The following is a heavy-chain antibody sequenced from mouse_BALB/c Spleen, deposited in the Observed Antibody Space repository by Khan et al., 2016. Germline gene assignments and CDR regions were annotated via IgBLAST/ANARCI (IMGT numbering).Heavy chain of an antibody. CDR3: SKWYGNYALDY. Sequence: QIQLVQSGPELKKPGETVKISCKASGYTFTNYGVHWVKQAPGKGLKWMGWINTNTGAPTYADEFKGRFAFSLETSASTAFLQIDNPKNEDTATYFCSKWYGNYALDYWGQGTSVTVSS. V-gene: IGHV9-3*02. D-gene: IGHD2-10*02. J-gene: IGHJ4*01. CDR1: GYTFTNYG. CDR2: INTNTGAP.